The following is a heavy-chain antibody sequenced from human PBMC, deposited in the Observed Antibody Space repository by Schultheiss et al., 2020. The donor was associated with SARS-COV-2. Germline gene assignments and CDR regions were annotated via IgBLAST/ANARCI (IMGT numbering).Heavy chain of an antibody. CDR2: IKQDGSEK. CDR3: ARDSRYSSSWSTDEYFDY. CDR1: GFTFSSYA. J-gene: IGHJ4*02. Sequence: GGSLRLSCAASGFTFSSYAMSWVRQAPGKGLEWVANIKQDGSEKYYVDSVKGRFTISRDNAKNSLYLQMNSLRAEDTAVYYCARDSRYSSSWSTDEYFDYWGQGTLVTVSS. V-gene: IGHV3-7*01. D-gene: IGHD6-13*01.